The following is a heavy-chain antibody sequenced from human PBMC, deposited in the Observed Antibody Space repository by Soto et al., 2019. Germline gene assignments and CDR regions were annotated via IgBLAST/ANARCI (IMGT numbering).Heavy chain of an antibody. CDR3: ARDSGDIVVVPAATAAAFDI. CDR2: IYYSGST. CDR1: GGSISSGGYY. J-gene: IGHJ3*02. D-gene: IGHD2-2*01. Sequence: SETLSLTCTVSGGSISSGGYYWSWIRQHPGKGLEWIGYIYYSGSTYYNPSLKSRVTISVDTSKNQFSLKLNSVTAADTAVYYCARDSGDIVVVPAATAAAFDIWGQGTMVTV. V-gene: IGHV4-31*03.